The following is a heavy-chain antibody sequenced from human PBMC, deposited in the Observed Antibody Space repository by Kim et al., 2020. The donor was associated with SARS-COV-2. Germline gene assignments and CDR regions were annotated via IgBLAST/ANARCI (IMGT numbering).Heavy chain of an antibody. Sequence: GGSLRLSCAVSGFTFSSYDMMWVRQAPGKGLEWVSAITGRGGGTDYAASVRGRFTISRDNSKNTLYLQMNSLRAEDTAVYYCAINIVAVPASILVYYGMDVWGQGTTVTVSS. J-gene: IGHJ6*02. CDR1: GFTFSSYD. V-gene: IGHV3-23*01. D-gene: IGHD2-2*02. CDR2: ITGRGGGT. CDR3: AINIVAVPASILVYYGMDV.